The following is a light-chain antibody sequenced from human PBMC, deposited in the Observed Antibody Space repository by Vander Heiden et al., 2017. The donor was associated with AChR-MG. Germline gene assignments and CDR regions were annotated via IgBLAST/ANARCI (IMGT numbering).Light chain of an antibody. Sequence: SYELTQPPSVSVSPGQTARITCSADAGTKQYAYWYQQKPGQAPVLVIYNDSERPAGRPERFSGASSGTTVTLTISGVQAEDEADYYCQSADSSGTDVVYGGGTKLTVL. J-gene: IGLJ2*01. CDR3: QSADSSGTDVV. V-gene: IGLV3-25*03. CDR2: NDS. CDR1: AGTKQY.